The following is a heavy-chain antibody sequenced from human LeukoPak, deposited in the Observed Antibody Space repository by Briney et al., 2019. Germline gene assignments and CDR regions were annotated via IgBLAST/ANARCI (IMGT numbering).Heavy chain of an antibody. J-gene: IGHJ4*02. CDR1: GFTFSNYA. D-gene: IGHD3-22*01. CDR2: ISSSSSYI. Sequence: GGTLRLSCAASGFTFSNYAMNWVRQAPGKGLEWVSSISSSSSYIYYADSVKGRFTISRDNAKNSLYLQMNSLRAEDTAVYYCARMDSSGYWGQGTLVTVSS. V-gene: IGHV3-21*01. CDR3: ARMDSSGY.